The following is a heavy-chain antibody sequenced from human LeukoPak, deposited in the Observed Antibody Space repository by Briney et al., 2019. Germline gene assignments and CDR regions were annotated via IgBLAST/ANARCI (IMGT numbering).Heavy chain of an antibody. CDR3: AKDRDSSGTFDY. J-gene: IGHJ4*02. V-gene: IGHV3-23*01. CDR2: ISGSGGST. CDR1: GFTFSSYA. Sequence: GGSLRLSCAASGFTFSSYAMSWVRQAPGKGLEWVSAISGSGGSTYYADSVKGRFTISRDKSKNTLYLQMNSLRAEDTAVYYCAKDRDSSGTFDYWGQGTLVTVSS. D-gene: IGHD6-19*01.